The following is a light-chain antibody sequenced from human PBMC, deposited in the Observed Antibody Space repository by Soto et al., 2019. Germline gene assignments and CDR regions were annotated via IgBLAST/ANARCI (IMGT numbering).Light chain of an antibody. CDR2: DVV. CDR3: CSYAGTYTLI. J-gene: IGLJ2*01. CDR1: SSDVGGYNY. V-gene: IGLV2-11*01. Sequence: QSVLTQPRSVSGSPGQSVTISCTGTSSDVGGYNYVSWHQQHRGKAPKLMIYDVVKRPSGVPDRFSGSKSGNTASLTISGLQAEDEADYYCCSYAGTYTLIFGGGTKLPS.